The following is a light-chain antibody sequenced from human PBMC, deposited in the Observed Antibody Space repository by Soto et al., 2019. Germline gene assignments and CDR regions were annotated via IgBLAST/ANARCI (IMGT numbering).Light chain of an antibody. J-gene: IGKJ2*01. CDR2: GAS. CDR3: QQYGTSLYT. CDR1: QSVSNSY. Sequence: EIVLTQSPGTLSLSPGERATLPCRASQSVSNSYLAWYQQKPGKAPRLLMYGASNRATGIPDRFSGSGSGTEFTLTISRLEPEDFAVYYCQQYGTSLYTFGQGTKLEIK. V-gene: IGKV3-20*01.